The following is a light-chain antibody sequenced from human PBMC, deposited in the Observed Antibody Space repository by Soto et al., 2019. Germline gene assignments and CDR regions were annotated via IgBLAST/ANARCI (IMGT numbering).Light chain of an antibody. J-gene: IGKJ5*01. CDR3: QRLDSYST. V-gene: IGKV1-9*01. CDR1: QGISSY. CDR2: AAS. Sequence: DIQLTQSPSFLSASVGDRVTITCRASQGISSYLAWYQQKPGKAHKLLIYAASTLQSVVPSRFSGSGSGTEFTLTISSLQPEDFATYYCQRLDSYSTFGQGTRLEIK.